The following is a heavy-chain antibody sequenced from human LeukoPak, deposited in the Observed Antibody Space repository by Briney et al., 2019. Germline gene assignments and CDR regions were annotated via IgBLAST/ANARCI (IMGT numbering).Heavy chain of an antibody. V-gene: IGHV3-23*01. J-gene: IGHJ4*02. CDR1: GFTFSSYA. CDR3: AEARQRRGWYAKYYFDY. CDR2: ISGSGGST. Sequence: PGGSLRLSCAASGFTFSSYAMSWVRQAPGKGLEWVSAISGSGGSTYYADSVKGRFTISRDNSKNTLYLQMNSLRAEDTAVYYCAEARQRRGWYAKYYFDYWGQGTLVTVSS. D-gene: IGHD6-19*01.